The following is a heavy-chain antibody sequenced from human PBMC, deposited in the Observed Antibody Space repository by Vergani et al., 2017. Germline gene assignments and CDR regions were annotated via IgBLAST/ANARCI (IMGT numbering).Heavy chain of an antibody. J-gene: IGHJ3*02. CDR3: ARDGLTTVTPGAFDI. D-gene: IGHD4-17*01. Sequence: EVQLVESGGGLVQPGGSLRLSCAASGFTFSSYWMSWVRQAPGKGLEWVANIKQDGSEKYYVDSVKGRFTISRDNAKNSLYLQMYSLRAEDTAVYYCARDGLTTVTPGAFDIWGQGTMVTVSS. CDR2: IKQDGSEK. V-gene: IGHV3-7*01. CDR1: GFTFSSYW.